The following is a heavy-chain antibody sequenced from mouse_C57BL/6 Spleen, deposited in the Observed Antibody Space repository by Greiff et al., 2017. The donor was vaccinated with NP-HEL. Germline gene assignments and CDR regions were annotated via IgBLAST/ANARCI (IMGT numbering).Heavy chain of an antibody. CDR2: ISDGGSYT. CDR3: ARDRGYDRDWYFDV. V-gene: IGHV5-4*01. J-gene: IGHJ1*03. CDR1: GFTFSSYA. Sequence: DVKLVESGGGLVKPGGSLKLSCAASGFTFSSYAMSWVRQTPEKRLEWVATISDGGSYTYYPDNVKGRFTISRDNAKNNLYLQMSHLKSEDTAMYYCARDRGYDRDWYFDVWGTGTTVTVSS. D-gene: IGHD2-2*01.